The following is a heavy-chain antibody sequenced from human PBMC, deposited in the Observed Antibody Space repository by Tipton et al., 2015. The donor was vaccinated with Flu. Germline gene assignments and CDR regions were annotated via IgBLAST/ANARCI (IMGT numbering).Heavy chain of an antibody. CDR3: ARGGLAPGNY. D-gene: IGHD3-3*02. V-gene: IGHV3-7*01. Sequence: SLRLSCAASGFTFSTYWMNWVRQAPGKGLEWVANIKQDGSEKFYVNSVRGRFTISRDNARNSLYLQMNGLRAEDTAVYYCARGGLAPGNYWGQGTLVTVSS. CDR1: GFTFSTYW. J-gene: IGHJ4*02. CDR2: IKQDGSEK.